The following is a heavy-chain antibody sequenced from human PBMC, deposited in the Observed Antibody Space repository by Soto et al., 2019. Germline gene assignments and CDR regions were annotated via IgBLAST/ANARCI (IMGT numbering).Heavy chain of an antibody. CDR1: GYSFTSYW. CDR2: IDPSDSYT. D-gene: IGHD2-2*01. V-gene: IGHV5-10-1*01. CDR3: ARKKSYCSSTRCRNGMDV. J-gene: IGHJ6*02. Sequence: GESLKISCKGSGYSFTSYWISWVRQMPGKGLEWMGRIDPSDSYTNYSPSFQGHVTISADKSISTAYLQWSSLKASDTAMYYCARKKSYCSSTRCRNGMDVWGQGTTVTVSS.